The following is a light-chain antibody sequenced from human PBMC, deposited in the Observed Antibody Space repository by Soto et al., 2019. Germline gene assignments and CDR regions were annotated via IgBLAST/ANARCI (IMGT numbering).Light chain of an antibody. Sequence: EIVLTQSPGTLSLSPGERATLSCRASQSVSSSYLAWYQQKPGQAPRLLIYGASSRATGIPDRFSGSGYGTEFHLTIRSLEHEDFAVYYCQQRSNWPPLNXRGGTKV. V-gene: IGKV3D-20*02. J-gene: IGKJ4*01. CDR3: QQRSNWPPLN. CDR2: GAS. CDR1: QSVSSSY.